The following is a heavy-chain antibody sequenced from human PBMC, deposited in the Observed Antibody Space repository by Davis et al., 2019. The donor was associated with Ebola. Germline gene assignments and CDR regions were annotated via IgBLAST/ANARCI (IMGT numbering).Heavy chain of an antibody. CDR1: GFTFSSYW. CDR2: IKQDGSEK. J-gene: IGHJ6*02. D-gene: IGHD3-3*01. CDR3: ARDYVITIFGVVTLYYYYGMDV. V-gene: IGHV3-7*03. Sequence: GGSLRLSCAASGFTFSSYWMSWVRQAPGKGLEWVANIKQDGSEKYYVDSVKGRFTISRDNAKNSLYLQMNSLRAEDTAVYYCARDYVITIFGVVTLYYYYGMDVWGQGTTVTVSS.